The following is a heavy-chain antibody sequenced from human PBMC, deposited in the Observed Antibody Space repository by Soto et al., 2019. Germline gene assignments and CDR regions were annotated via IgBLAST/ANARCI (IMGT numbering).Heavy chain of an antibody. CDR1: GYNFISHW. CDR3: ARGIVVATSTNGFEV. D-gene: IGHD2-21*02. Sequence: PGESLKISCKGSGYNFISHWIGWVRQKPGKGLEWMALIYPGDSDTRYSPSFQGQVIVSVDKSINTAYLQWSSLKASDTAIYFCARGIVVATSTNGFEVRGRRTTVTVSS. J-gene: IGHJ6*02. CDR2: IYPGDSDT. V-gene: IGHV5-51*01.